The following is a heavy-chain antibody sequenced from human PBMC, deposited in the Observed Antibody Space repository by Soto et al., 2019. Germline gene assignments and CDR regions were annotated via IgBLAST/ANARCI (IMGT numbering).Heavy chain of an antibody. Sequence: SGTLSLTCFVSCDSISSGAYFWSWIRHLPGKGLEWLGSISHSGNTFLRPSLRSELSMSMDTSQNRFSLKLTSVTVADTAVYSGARGHCNDAVGTVPAWLDPWGRGTQVTVSS. D-gene: IGHD2-8*01. V-gene: IGHV4-31*01. J-gene: IGHJ5*02. CDR2: ISHSGNT. CDR3: ARGHCNDAVGTVPAWLDP. CDR1: CDSISSGAYF.